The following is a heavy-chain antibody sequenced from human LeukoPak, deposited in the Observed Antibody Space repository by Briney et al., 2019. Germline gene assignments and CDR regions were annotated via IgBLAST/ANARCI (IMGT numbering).Heavy chain of an antibody. CDR3: ARGHYYGSGSYYPKRPYYYYYGMDV. CDR2: IYYSGST. V-gene: IGHV4-59*01. CDR1: GGSISSYD. J-gene: IGHJ6*02. Sequence: SETLSLTCTVSGGSISSYDWSWIRQPPGKGLEWIGYIYYSGSTNYNPSLKSRVTISVDTSKNQFSLKLSSVTAADTAVYYCARGHYYGSGSYYPKRPYYYYYGMDVWGQGTTVTVSS. D-gene: IGHD3-10*01.